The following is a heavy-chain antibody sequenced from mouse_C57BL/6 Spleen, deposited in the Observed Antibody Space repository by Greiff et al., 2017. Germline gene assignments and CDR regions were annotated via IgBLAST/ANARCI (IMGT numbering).Heavy chain of an antibody. V-gene: IGHV1-42*01. Sequence: EVQLQQSGPELVKPGASVKISCKASGYSFTGYYMNWVKQSPEKSLEWIGEINPSTGGTTYNQKFKAKATLTVDKSSSTAYMQLKSLTSEDSAVYYCARRTSDDVPCAYWGQGTLVTVSA. D-gene: IGHD2-12*01. CDR1: GYSFTGYY. CDR3: ARRTSDDVPCAY. J-gene: IGHJ3*01. CDR2: INPSTGGT.